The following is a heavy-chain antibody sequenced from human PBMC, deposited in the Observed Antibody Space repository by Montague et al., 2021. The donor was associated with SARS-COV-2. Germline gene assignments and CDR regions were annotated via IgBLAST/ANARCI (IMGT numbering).Heavy chain of an antibody. CDR1: GSSVRSYY. D-gene: IGHD4-17*01. CDR3: ARENTVTTFGGPYYIDS. V-gene: IGHV4-59*02. CDR2: IYDSGST. Sequence: SETLSLTCIVSGSSVRSYYWSWIRQPPGKGLEWIGYIYDSGSTNYNPSLKSRVTISVDTSKNQFSLKLSSVTAADTAVYYCARENTVTTFGGPYYIDSWGQGTRATVSA. J-gene: IGHJ4*02.